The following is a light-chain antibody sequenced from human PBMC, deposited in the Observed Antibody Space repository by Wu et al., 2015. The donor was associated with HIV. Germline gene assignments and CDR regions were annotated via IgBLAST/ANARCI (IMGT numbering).Light chain of an antibody. CDR2: KVS. V-gene: IGKV1-5*03. J-gene: IGKJ1*01. Sequence: DVQMTQSPSALSASIGDRVTITCRASQSIRSWLAWYQQKPGEAPKLLIYKVSSLESGVPSRFSGSGSGTEFTLTISSLQPDDFATYYCQHHNSYSEWAFGQGTKVEIK. CDR3: QHHNSYSEWA. CDR1: QSIRSW.